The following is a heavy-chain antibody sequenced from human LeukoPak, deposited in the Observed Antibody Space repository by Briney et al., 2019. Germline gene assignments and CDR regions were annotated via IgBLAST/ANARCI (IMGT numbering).Heavy chain of an antibody. V-gene: IGHV3-30*02. CDR3: AKPPYSSSWYGRLRY. CDR1: GFTFSSYG. Sequence: QTGGSLRLSCAASGFTFSSYGMRWVRQAPGKGLGWVAFIRYDGSNKFYADSVKGRFTISRDNSKNTLYLQMNSLRAEDTAVYYCAKPPYSSSWYGRLRYWGQGTLVTVSS. D-gene: IGHD6-13*01. CDR2: IRYDGSNK. J-gene: IGHJ4*02.